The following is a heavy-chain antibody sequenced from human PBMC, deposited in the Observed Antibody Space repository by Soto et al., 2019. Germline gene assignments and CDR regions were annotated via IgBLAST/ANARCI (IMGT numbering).Heavy chain of an antibody. J-gene: IGHJ5*02. CDR2: LIGGHYGT. D-gene: IGHD3-10*01. CDR1: GFTLQNYA. Sequence: GGSLRLSCTASGFTLQNYAMAWVRQAPGRGLEWVSTLIGGHYGTAYSYSVKGRFTVSRDNSKNCLYLQMNSLGVEDTAMYFCAKGKSTGDIDWFDPWGQGSLVTVSS. CDR3: AKGKSTGDIDWFDP. V-gene: IGHV3-23*01.